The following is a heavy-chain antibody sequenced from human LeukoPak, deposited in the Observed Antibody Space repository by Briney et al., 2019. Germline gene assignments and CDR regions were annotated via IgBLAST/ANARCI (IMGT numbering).Heavy chain of an antibody. J-gene: IGHJ4*02. CDR2: ISSDGSSI. D-gene: IGHD2-15*01. V-gene: IGHV3-74*01. CDR1: GFPFSTYW. CDR3: ARDGWPAFDY. Sequence: GGSLRLSCAASGFPFSTYWMHWVRQAPGKGLVWVSRISSDGSSISYADSVKGRFTISRDNAKNTLYLQMNSLRAEDTALYYCARDGWPAFDYWGQGSLVTVSS.